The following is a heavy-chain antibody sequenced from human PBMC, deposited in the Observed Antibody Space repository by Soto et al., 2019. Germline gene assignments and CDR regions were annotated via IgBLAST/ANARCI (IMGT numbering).Heavy chain of an antibody. J-gene: IGHJ4*02. CDR1: GGSISSSSYY. CDR2: IYYSGST. Sequence: QLQLQESGPGLVKPSETLSLTCTVSGGSISSSSYYWGWIRQPPGKGLEWIGSIYYSGSTYYNPSLKSRVTSSVDTSKNHFSLKLSSVTAADTAVYYCARHTPAISISDHWGQGTLFTVSS. V-gene: IGHV4-39*01. CDR3: ARHTPAISISDH. D-gene: IGHD2-15*01.